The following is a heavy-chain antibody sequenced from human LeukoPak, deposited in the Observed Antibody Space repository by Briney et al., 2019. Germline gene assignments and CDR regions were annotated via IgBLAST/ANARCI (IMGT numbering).Heavy chain of an antibody. D-gene: IGHD2/OR15-2a*01. CDR3: VSFYETY. V-gene: IGHV3-74*01. J-gene: IGHJ4*02. CDR1: GNYW. Sequence: GGSLRLSCAASGNYWMHWVRQAPGKGLVWVSHINSDGSWTSYADSVKGRFTISKDNAKNTVYLRMNSLRAEDTAVYYCVSFYETYWGRGTLVTVSS. CDR2: INSDGSWT.